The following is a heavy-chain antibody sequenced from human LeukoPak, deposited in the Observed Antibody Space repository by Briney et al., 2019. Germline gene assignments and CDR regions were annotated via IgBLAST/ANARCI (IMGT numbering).Heavy chain of an antibody. CDR2: IYSGGST. CDR1: GFTVSSNY. J-gene: IGHJ4*02. Sequence: GGSLRLSCAASGFTVSSNYMSWVRQAPGKGLEWVSVIYSGGSTYYADSVKGRFTVSRDNSKNTLYLQMNSLRAEDTAVYYCARGRRTAVVTDFDYWGQGILVTVSS. D-gene: IGHD2-21*02. V-gene: IGHV3-53*01. CDR3: ARGRRTAVVTDFDY.